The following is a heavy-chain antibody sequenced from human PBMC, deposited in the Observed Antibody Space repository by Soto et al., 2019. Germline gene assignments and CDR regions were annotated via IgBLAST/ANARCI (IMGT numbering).Heavy chain of an antibody. CDR3: ARDIGPVYSSSYNWFDP. D-gene: IGHD6-6*01. J-gene: IGHJ5*02. CDR1: GYTFTSYG. CDR2: ISAYNGNT. V-gene: IGHV1-18*01. Sequence: ASVKVSCKASGYTFTSYGISWVRQAPGQGLEWMGWISAYNGNTNYAQKLQGRVTMTTDTFTSKAYMELRSLRSNDTAVYYCARDIGPVYSSSYNWFDPWGQGTLVTVSS.